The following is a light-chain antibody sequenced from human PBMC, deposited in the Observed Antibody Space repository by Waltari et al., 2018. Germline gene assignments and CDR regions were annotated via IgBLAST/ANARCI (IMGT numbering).Light chain of an antibody. V-gene: IGKV3-11*01. J-gene: IGKJ2*03. CDR1: QSVSSY. Sequence: EIVLTQSPATLSLSPGERATLSCRASQSVSSYLAWYQQKPGQAPRLLIYDASNRATGIPARFSGSGSGTDFTLTISSLGPEDVAVYYCQQRSNWPPVYSFGQGTKLEIK. CDR3: QQRSNWPPVYS. CDR2: DAS.